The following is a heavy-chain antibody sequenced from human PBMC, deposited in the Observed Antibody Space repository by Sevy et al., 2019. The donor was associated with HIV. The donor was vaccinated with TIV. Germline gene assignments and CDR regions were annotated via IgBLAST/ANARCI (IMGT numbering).Heavy chain of an antibody. CDR1: GFTFSSYA. V-gene: IGHV3-64*01. D-gene: IGHD3-22*01. Sequence: GGSLRLSCAASGFTFSSYAMHWVRQAPGKGLEYVSAISSNGGSTYYANSVKGRFTISRDNSKNTLYLQMGSLRAEDMAVYYCARGAPNYYDSSGVDYWGQGTLVTVSS. CDR2: ISSNGGST. CDR3: ARGAPNYYDSSGVDY. J-gene: IGHJ4*02.